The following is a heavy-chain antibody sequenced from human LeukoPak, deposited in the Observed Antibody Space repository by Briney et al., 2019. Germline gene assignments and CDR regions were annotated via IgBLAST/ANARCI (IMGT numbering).Heavy chain of an antibody. CDR3: ARDAHSSKLWYDP. CDR2: INPNSGGT. V-gene: IGHV1-2*02. Sequence: ASVKVSCKASGYTITGYFIHWVRQAPGQGLEWMGWINPNSGGTNYAQKFQGRVTMTRDASISTVYMEVSSLRSDDTAVYFCARDAHSSKLWYDPWGQRTLITVSS. D-gene: IGHD6-13*01. CDR1: GYTITGYF. J-gene: IGHJ5*02.